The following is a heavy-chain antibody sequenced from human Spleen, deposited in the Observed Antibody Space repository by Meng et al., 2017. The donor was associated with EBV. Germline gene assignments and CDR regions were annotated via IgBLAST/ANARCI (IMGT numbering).Heavy chain of an antibody. J-gene: IGHJ4*02. CDR3: ARGEYSGYNYPD. V-gene: IGHV4-34*01. Sequence: QGRLQQWGAGLLKASETLSLPCAVYGGSFSGYYWTWIRQPPGKGLEWIGDINYSGGTNYNPSLKSRVSISVDMSKNQFSLNLRSATAADTAVYYCARGEYSGYNYPDWGQGTLVTVSS. CDR1: GGSFSGYY. CDR2: INYSGGT. D-gene: IGHD5-12*01.